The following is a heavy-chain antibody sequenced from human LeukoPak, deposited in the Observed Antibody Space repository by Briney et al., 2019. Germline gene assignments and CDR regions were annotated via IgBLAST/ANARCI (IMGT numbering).Heavy chain of an antibody. CDR1: GGSISSGSYY. D-gene: IGHD6-13*01. CDR2: IYTSGST. CDR3: ARMSSSWYYYYMDV. J-gene: IGHJ6*03. Sequence: SETLSLTCTVSGGSISSGSYYWSWIRQPAGKGLEWIGRIYTSGSTNYNPSLKSRVTISVDTSKNQFSLKLSSVTAADTAVYYCARMSSSWYYYYMDVWGKGTTVTVSS. V-gene: IGHV4-61*02.